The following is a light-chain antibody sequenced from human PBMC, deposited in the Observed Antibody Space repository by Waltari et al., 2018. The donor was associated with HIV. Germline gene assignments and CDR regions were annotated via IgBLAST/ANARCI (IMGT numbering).Light chain of an antibody. Sequence: DVQMTQSPSSLSASVGDRVTITCRASQTVTRWLAWYQQKPGKARRSLIYAASSLQSGVPSRFSGSGGGTNFTLTISSLQPEDFATYYCQQYNSHPITFGQGTRPDLK. CDR2: AAS. CDR3: QQYNSHPIT. J-gene: IGKJ5*01. CDR1: QTVTRW. V-gene: IGKV1D-16*01.